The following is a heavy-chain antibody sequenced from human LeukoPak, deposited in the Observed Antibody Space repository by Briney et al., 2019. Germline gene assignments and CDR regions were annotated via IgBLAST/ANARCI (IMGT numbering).Heavy chain of an antibody. CDR2: ISYDGSNK. CDR3: ASRHCSGGGCYFAGADPFDY. CDR1: GFTFSSYA. D-gene: IGHD2-15*01. Sequence: GGSLRLSCAASGFTFSSYAMHWVRQAPGKGLEWVAVISYDGSNKYYADSVKGRFTISRDNSKNTLYLQMNSLRAEDTAVYYCASRHCSGGGCYFAGADPFDYWGQGTLVTVSS. V-gene: IGHV3-30-3*01. J-gene: IGHJ4*02.